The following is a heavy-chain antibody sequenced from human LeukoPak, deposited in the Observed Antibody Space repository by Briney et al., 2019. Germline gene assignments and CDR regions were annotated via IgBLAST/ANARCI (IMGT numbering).Heavy chain of an antibody. D-gene: IGHD5-24*01. Sequence: ASVKVSCKASGYIFTPHHIHWMRQAPGQGLELLGWVSAANNPEYSQKFQGRVVITRDASATTSYLELNSLRSEDTAVYYCAMSVEMPPIPSFDYWGQGTLVTVSS. V-gene: IGHV1-3*01. CDR3: AMSVEMPPIPSFDY. CDR2: VSAANNP. J-gene: IGHJ4*02. CDR1: GYIFTPHH.